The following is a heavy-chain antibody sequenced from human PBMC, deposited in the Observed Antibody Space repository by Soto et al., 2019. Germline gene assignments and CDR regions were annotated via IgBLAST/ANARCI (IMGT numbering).Heavy chain of an antibody. CDR1: GYTFTSYG. J-gene: IGHJ5*02. Sequence: ASVKVSCKASGYTFTSYGIHWVRQAPGQRLEWMGWINAANGDTKYSPKFQGRVTITRDTSASTAYMELSSLRSEDTAVYYCVRRHVSATGIDWFDPWGQGALVTVSS. CDR3: VRRHVSATGIDWFDP. V-gene: IGHV1-3*01. D-gene: IGHD6-13*01. CDR2: INAANGDT.